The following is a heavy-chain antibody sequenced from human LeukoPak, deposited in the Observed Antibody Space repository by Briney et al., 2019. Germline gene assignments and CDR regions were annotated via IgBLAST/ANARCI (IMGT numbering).Heavy chain of an antibody. CDR3: AGDRKSGNFFGEFDH. CDR1: GFTFTSYD. CDR2: IWYDGSNT. V-gene: IGHV3-33*01. D-gene: IGHD1-26*01. Sequence: PGGSLRLSCAASGFTFTSYDMHWVRQAPGKGLEWVALIWYDGSNTYYTDSVRGRFTISRDNSKSTLYLQMNSLRADDTAIYYCAGDRKSGNFFGEFDHWGQGTLVTVSS. J-gene: IGHJ5*02.